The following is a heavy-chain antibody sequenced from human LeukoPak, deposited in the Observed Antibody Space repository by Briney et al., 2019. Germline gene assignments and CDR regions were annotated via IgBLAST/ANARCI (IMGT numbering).Heavy chain of an antibody. D-gene: IGHD3-3*01. CDR3: ARDSDFYDSLTFYGMAV. Sequence: GGSLRLSCAASGFSFSNYAMSWVRQAPGKGLEWVSDIRASSGRTYYADSVKGRFTISRDNSKNTLYLQMNSLRADDTALYYCARDSDFYDSLTFYGMAVWGQGTTVIVSS. CDR2: IRASSGRT. J-gene: IGHJ6*02. V-gene: IGHV3-23*01. CDR1: GFSFSNYA.